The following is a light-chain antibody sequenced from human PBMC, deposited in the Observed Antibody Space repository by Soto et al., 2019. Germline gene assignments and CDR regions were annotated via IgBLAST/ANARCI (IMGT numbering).Light chain of an antibody. Sequence: EFVFTQSLGTLSLSPCERATLSSSASQSLTNSFIAWYQQRPGQAPRLLIYDTSSRASGIPDRFSGSGSGSDFTLTISRLETEDFAVFYCQQYGTSEIIFGQGTRLEIK. V-gene: IGKV3-20*01. CDR1: QSLTNSF. J-gene: IGKJ5*01. CDR3: QQYGTSEII. CDR2: DTS.